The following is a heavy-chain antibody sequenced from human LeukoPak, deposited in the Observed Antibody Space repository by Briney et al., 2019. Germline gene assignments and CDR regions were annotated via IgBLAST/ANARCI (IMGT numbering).Heavy chain of an antibody. D-gene: IGHD3-16*02. J-gene: IGHJ4*02. CDR2: INPNSGGT. V-gene: IGHV1-2*02. CDR1: GYTFTGYY. CDR3: ARDPGGGAGELSSTNDY. Sequence: GASVKVSCKASGYTFTGYYMHWVRQAPGQGLEWMGWINPNSGGTNYAQKFQGRVTMTRDTSISTAYMELSRLRSDDTAVYYCARDPGGGAGELSSTNDYWGQGTLVTVSS.